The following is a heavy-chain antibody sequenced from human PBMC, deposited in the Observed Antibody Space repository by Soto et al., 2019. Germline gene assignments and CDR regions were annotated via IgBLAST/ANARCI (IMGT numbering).Heavy chain of an antibody. CDR3: ARGRMVVGATSGAFDI. Sequence: QVQLVQSGAEVKKPGSSVKVSCKASGGTFSSYAISWVRQAPGQGLEWMGGIIPILGTANYAQKFQGRVTIAADASTSTAYMELSSLGSEDTAVYYCARGRMVVGATSGAFDIWGQGTMVTVSS. D-gene: IGHD1-26*01. J-gene: IGHJ3*02. CDR1: GGTFSSYA. CDR2: IIPILGTA. V-gene: IGHV1-69*01.